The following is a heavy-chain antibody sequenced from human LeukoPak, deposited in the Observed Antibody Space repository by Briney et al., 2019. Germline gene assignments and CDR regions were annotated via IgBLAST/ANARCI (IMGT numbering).Heavy chain of an antibody. J-gene: IGHJ4*02. CDR1: GGSFSGYY. V-gene: IGHV4-34*01. Sequence: KPSETLSLTCAVYGGSFSGYYWSWIRQPPGKGLEWIGEINHSGSTNYNPSLKSRVTISVDTSKNQFSLKLSSVTAADTAVYYCAVDGYNGRYFDYWGQGTLVTVSS. CDR3: AVDGYNGRYFDY. CDR2: INHSGST. D-gene: IGHD5-24*01.